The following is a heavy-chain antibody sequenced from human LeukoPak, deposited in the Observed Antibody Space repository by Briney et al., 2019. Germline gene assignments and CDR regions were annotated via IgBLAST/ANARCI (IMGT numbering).Heavy chain of an antibody. CDR3: ARVSRRAYYDFWSGYYTGLKRIDY. CDR1: GGSISSGSYY. CDR2: IYTSGST. Sequence: SQTLSLTCTVSGGSISSGSYYWSWIRQPAGKGLEWIGRIYTSGSTNYNPSLKSRVTISVDTSKNQFSLKLGSVAAADTAVYYCARVSRRAYYDFWSGYYTGLKRIDYWGQGTLVTVSS. D-gene: IGHD3-3*01. V-gene: IGHV4-61*02. J-gene: IGHJ4*02.